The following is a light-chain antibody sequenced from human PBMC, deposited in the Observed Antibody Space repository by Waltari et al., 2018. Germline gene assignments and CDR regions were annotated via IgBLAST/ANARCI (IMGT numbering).Light chain of an antibody. J-gene: IGLJ3*02. CDR1: TGFVTSVRY. Sequence: QAVVTQEPSLTVSPGGTVTLTCGSSTGFVTSVRYPYWFQQKPGQAPKTLIYDTSNKSSWTPARFSFSLGGCKAALTLSGAQPEDEADYYCLLSYSGGRRVFGGGTKLTVL. CDR3: LLSYSGGRRV. CDR2: DTS. V-gene: IGLV7-46*01.